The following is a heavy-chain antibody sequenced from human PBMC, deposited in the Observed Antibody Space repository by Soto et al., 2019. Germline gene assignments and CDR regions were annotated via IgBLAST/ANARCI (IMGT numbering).Heavy chain of an antibody. CDR2: IDPSDSYT. CDR1: GYSFTSYW. D-gene: IGHD1-26*01. V-gene: IGHV5-10-1*01. J-gene: IGHJ5*02. Sequence: EVQLVQSGAEVKKPGESLRISCKGSGYSFTSYWISWVRQMPGKGLEWMGRIDPSDSYTNYSTSFQGHVTISADKSIRTADLQWSSLKASDTAMYYCASWEISGGGFDPWGQGTLVTVSS. CDR3: ASWEISGGGFDP.